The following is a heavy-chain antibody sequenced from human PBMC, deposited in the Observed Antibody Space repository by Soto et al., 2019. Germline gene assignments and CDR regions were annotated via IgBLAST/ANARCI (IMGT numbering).Heavy chain of an antibody. J-gene: IGHJ6*02. CDR2: IIPILGIA. CDR3: ARVPRRESIAGARTYYYYGMDV. CDR1: GGTFSSYT. V-gene: IGHV1-69*02. D-gene: IGHD1-26*01. Sequence: QVQLVQSGAEVKKPGSSVKVSCKASGGTFSSYTISWVRQAPGQGLEWMGRIIPILGIANYAQKFQGRVTITADKSTSKAYMELSSLRYEDTAVYYCARVPRRESIAGARTYYYYGMDVWGQGTTVTVSS.